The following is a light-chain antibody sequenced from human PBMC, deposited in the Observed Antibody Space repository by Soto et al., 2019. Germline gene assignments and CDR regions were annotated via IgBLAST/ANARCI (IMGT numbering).Light chain of an antibody. V-gene: IGLV2-14*03. J-gene: IGLJ1*01. CDR3: SSYACSSSLDV. Sequence: QSALTQPASVSGSPGQSITISCTGTSSDVGDYNYVSWFQQHPGKAPKLMIYDVSSRPSGISIRFSGSKSGNTASLTISGLQAEDEADYYCSSYACSSSLDVFGSGTQLTVL. CDR2: DVS. CDR1: SSDVGDYNY.